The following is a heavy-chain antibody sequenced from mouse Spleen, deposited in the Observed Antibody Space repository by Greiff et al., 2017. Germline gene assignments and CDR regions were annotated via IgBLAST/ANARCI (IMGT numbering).Heavy chain of an antibody. CDR3: ARQNYYGSSLDY. Sequence: EVKVVESGGGLVKPGGSLKLSCAASGFAFSSYDMSWVRQTPEKRLEWVAYISSGGGSTYYPDTVKGRFTISRDNAKNTLYLQMSSLKSEDTAMYYCARQNYYGSSLDYWGQGTTLTVSS. CDR2: ISSGGGST. D-gene: IGHD1-1*01. J-gene: IGHJ2*01. V-gene: IGHV5-12-1*01. CDR1: GFAFSSYD.